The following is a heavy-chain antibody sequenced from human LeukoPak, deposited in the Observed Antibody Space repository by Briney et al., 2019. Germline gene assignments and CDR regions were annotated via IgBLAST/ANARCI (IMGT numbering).Heavy chain of an antibody. CDR3: ATTSGWYKVYNWFDP. J-gene: IGHJ5*02. Sequence: GASVKVSCMASGYTFTGYYMHWVRQAPGQGLEWMGWINPNSGGTNYAQKFQGRVTMTRDTSISTAYMELSRLRSEDTAVYYCATTSGWYKVYNWFDPWGQGTLVTVSS. D-gene: IGHD6-19*01. CDR1: GYTFTGYY. CDR2: INPNSGGT. V-gene: IGHV1-2*02.